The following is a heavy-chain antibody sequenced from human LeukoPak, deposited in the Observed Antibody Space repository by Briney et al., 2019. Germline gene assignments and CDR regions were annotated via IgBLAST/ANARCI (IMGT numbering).Heavy chain of an antibody. CDR3: ARASLGEFYFDY. CDR1: GGSVSSYY. CDR2: INPSGRT. Sequence: SETLSLTCTVSGGSVSSYYWSWIRQPAGKGLEWIGRINPSGRTNYNPSLETRVTMSVDTSKNQFSLNLSSVTAADTAVYYCARASLGEFYFDYWGQGTLVTVSS. V-gene: IGHV4-4*07. J-gene: IGHJ4*02. D-gene: IGHD3-10*01.